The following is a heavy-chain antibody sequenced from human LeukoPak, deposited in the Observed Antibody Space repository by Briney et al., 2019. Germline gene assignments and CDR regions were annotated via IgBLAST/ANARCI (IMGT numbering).Heavy chain of an antibody. V-gene: IGHV4-59*01. CDR2: VFYSGIT. D-gene: IGHD2-21*01. CDR1: GDSIIGYY. CDR3: ARDSLFDSLAY. J-gene: IGHJ4*02. Sequence: PSETLSLTCTVSGDSIIGYYWNWIRQPPGKGLEWIGFVFYSGITNYNPSLKSRVTMSVDASRNQFSLKLSSVTAADTAVYYCARDSLFDSLAYWGQGTLVTVSS.